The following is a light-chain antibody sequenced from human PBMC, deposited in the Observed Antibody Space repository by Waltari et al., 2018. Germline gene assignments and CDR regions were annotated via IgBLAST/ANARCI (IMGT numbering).Light chain of an antibody. Sequence: EVVMTQSPATLYVSPGGRATLSCRASRSISINLVWYQQRPGQAPRLLLYGASTRATDIPARFSGSGSGTEFTLTISSLQSEDAAVYYCQQFNDWPRTFGQGTKVEVK. CDR3: QQFNDWPRT. CDR1: RSISIN. CDR2: GAS. V-gene: IGKV3-15*01. J-gene: IGKJ1*01.